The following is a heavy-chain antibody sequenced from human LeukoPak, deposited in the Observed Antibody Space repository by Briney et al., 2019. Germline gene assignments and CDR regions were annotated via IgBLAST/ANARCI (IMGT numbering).Heavy chain of an antibody. CDR1: GGSISSYY. J-gene: IGHJ3*02. CDR2: IYTSGST. Sequence: PSETLSLTCTVSGGSISSYYWSWIRQPAGKGLEWIGRIYTSGSTNYNPSLKSRVTMSVDTSKNQFPLKLSSVTAADTAVYYCARGDYGDKTYAFDIWGQGTMVTVSS. D-gene: IGHD4-17*01. V-gene: IGHV4-4*07. CDR3: ARGDYGDKTYAFDI.